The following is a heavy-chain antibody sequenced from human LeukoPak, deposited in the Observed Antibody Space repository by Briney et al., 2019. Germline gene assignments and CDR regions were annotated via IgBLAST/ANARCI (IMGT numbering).Heavy chain of an antibody. D-gene: IGHD3-22*01. CDR2: ISSSSSTI. J-gene: IGHJ4*02. CDR3: ARGAYYYED. V-gene: IGHV3-48*01. CDR1: GFTFSSHS. Sequence: GGSLRLSCAASGFTFSSHSMNWVRQAPGKGLEWVSYISSSSSTIYYADSVKGRFTISGDNAKNSLYLQMNSLRAEDTAVYYCARGAYYYEDWGQGTLVTVSS.